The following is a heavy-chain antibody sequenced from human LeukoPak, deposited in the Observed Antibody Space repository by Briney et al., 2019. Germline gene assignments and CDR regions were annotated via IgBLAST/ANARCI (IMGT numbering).Heavy chain of an antibody. Sequence: SSETLSLTCTVSGVSINNYYWGWIRQPPGKGLEWIGYIYYTGSTNYNPSLKSRLIISIDTSKNQFSLKLRSVTAADTAVYFCARASSTPGSGYYPFDYWGQGTLVTVSS. CDR2: IYYTGST. CDR3: ARASSTPGSGYYPFDY. V-gene: IGHV4-59*01. J-gene: IGHJ4*02. D-gene: IGHD3-3*01. CDR1: GVSINNYY.